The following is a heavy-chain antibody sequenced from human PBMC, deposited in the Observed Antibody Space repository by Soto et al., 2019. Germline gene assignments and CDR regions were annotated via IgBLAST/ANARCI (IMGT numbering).Heavy chain of an antibody. CDR2: INHSGST. V-gene: IGHV4-34*01. Sequence: SETLSLTCTVSGGSISCYYWSWIRQPPGKGLEWIGEINHSGSTNYNPSLKSRVTISVDTSKNQFSLKLSSVTAADTAVYYCASRIAVAGTFWSTVNQYYFDYWGQGTLVTVSS. CDR1: GGSISCYY. J-gene: IGHJ4*02. CDR3: ASRIAVAGTFWSTVNQYYFDY. D-gene: IGHD6-19*01.